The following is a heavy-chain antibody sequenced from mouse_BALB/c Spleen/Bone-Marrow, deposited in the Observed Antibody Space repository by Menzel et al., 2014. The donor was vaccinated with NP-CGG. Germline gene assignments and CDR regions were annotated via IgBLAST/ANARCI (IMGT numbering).Heavy chain of an antibody. CDR3: ARWLPAMDY. CDR2: IYPGDGDT. CDR1: GYAFSSYW. D-gene: IGHD2-2*01. Sequence: QVQLQQSGAELVRPGSSVKISCKASGYAFSSYWMSWVKQRPGQGLEWIGQIYPGDGDTNYNGKFKGKATLTADKSSSTAYMQLSSLTSEDSAVYFCARWLPAMDYWSQGTSVTVSS. J-gene: IGHJ4*01. V-gene: IGHV1-80*01.